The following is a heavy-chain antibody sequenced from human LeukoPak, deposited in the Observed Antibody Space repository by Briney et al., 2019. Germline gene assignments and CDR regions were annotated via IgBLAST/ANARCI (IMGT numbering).Heavy chain of an antibody. J-gene: IGHJ6*02. CDR2: FDPEDGET. V-gene: IGHV1-24*01. CDR3: ATIHWYYYGMDV. CDR1: GYTLTELS. D-gene: IGHD2-21*01. Sequence: ASVKVSCKVSGYTLTELSVHWVRQAPGKGLEWMGGFDPEDGETIYAQKFQGRVTMTEDTSTDTAYMELSSLRSEDTAVYYCATIHWYYYGMDVWGQGTTVTVSS.